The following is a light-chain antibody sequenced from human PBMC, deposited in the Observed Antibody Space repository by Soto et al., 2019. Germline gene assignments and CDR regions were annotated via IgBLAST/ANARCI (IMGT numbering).Light chain of an antibody. CDR1: SRDVGAYDS. Sequence: QSVLTQPPSASGSPGQSVTISCTGTSRDVGAYDSVSWYQQNPGKAPKLMVYEVSKRPSGVPDRFSGSKSGNTASLTVSGLQADDEADYYCSLYGGGTIILFGGGTKVTVL. J-gene: IGLJ2*01. CDR2: EVS. V-gene: IGLV2-8*01. CDR3: SLYGGGTIIL.